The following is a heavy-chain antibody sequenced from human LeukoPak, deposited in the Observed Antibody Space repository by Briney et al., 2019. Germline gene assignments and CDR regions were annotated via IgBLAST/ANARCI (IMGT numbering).Heavy chain of an antibody. J-gene: IGHJ4*02. V-gene: IGHV1-2*02. CDR2: IHPSSDGT. D-gene: IGHD3-22*01. Sequence: ASVRVSCKASGYSFTGNSGYYIHWVRQAPGQGLEWMGWIHPSSDGTKYAQKFQGRVTMTRDTSLSTAYMELTMQTSDDTAVYYCARVSRFSDSSGRMPSYYFDFWGQGTLVTVSS. CDR3: ARVSRFSDSSGRMPSYYFDF. CDR1: GYSFTGNSGYY.